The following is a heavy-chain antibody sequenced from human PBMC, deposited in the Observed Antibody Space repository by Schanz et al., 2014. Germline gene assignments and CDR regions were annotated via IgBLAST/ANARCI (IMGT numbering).Heavy chain of an antibody. CDR3: AKGRFGELSAFDS. CDR2: IGTSGGT. D-gene: IGHD3-10*01. J-gene: IGHJ3*02. V-gene: IGHV3-23*01. Sequence: EVQLLESGGGLVQPGGSLKLSCAASGLIFSNYVMSWVRQAPGKGLEWASTIGTSGGTNYAESVKGRFTISRDNSKNTLYLQMNSLRAEDTAVYYCAKGRFGELSAFDSWGQGTMVTVSS. CDR1: GLIFSNYV.